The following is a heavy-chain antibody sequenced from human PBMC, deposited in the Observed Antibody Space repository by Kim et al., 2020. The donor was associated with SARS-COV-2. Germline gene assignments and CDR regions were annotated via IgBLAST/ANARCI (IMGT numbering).Heavy chain of an antibody. J-gene: IGHJ5*02. CDR2: EK. D-gene: IGHD3-16*01. CDR3: ARDIRGTWFDP. V-gene: IGHV3-7*01. Sequence: EKSYVDSVKGRITISRNTAKNLVYVQMSGLRGEDTAVYYCARDIRGTWFDPWGQGTLVTVSS.